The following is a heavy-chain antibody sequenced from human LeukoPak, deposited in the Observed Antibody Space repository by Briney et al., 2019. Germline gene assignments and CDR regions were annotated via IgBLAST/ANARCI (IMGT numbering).Heavy chain of an antibody. J-gene: IGHJ4*02. CDR2: TDPTSGGT. D-gene: IGHD1-26*01. Sequence: GASVKVSCKASGYTFTGQFMHWVRQAPGQGLECMGWTDPTSGGTNYAQSFQGRVTMTWDTSISTAYMELTRLSPDDAAVYFCASGSQYFFDYWGQGTLVTVSS. CDR1: GYTFTGQF. CDR3: ASGSQYFFDY. V-gene: IGHV1-2*02.